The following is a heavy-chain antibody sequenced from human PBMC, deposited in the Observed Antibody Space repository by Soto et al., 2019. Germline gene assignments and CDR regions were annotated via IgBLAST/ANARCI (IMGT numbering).Heavy chain of an antibody. J-gene: IGHJ4*02. V-gene: IGHV4-61*08. CDR2: IYYSGST. CDR1: GGSISSGGYY. CDR3: ARAPRGNYGYPSYFDY. Sequence: SETLSLTCTVSGGSISSGGYYWSWVRQHPGKGLEWIGCIYYSGSTNYNPFLKSRVTISVDTSKNQFSLKLSSVTAADTAVYYCARAPRGNYGYPSYFDYWGQGTLVTVSS. D-gene: IGHD3-10*01.